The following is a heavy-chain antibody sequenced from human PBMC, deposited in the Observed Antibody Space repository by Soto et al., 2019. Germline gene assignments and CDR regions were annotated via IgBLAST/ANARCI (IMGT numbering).Heavy chain of an antibody. Sequence: QVQLVQSGAEVKKPGASVKVSCKASGYTFTSYDINWVRQATGQGLEWMGWMNPNSGNTGYAQKFQGRVTMTRNTSISTAYMELSSLRSEDTAVYYCASVYCSSTSCYTRYYYGMDVWGQGNTVNVSS. V-gene: IGHV1-8*01. D-gene: IGHD2-2*02. J-gene: IGHJ6*02. CDR1: GYTFTSYD. CDR3: ASVYCSSTSCYTRYYYGMDV. CDR2: MNPNSGNT.